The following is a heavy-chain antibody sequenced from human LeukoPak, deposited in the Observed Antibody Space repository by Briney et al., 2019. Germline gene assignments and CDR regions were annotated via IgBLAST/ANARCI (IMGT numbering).Heavy chain of an antibody. D-gene: IGHD3-22*01. Sequence: ASVKVSCKPSGGTFSSYAISWVRRAPGQGLEWMGGIIPIFGTANYAQKFQGRVTITTDESTSTAYMELSSLRSEDTAVYYCARDLDSSGYGSFDYWGQGTLVTVSS. V-gene: IGHV1-69*05. J-gene: IGHJ4*02. CDR1: GGTFSSYA. CDR2: IIPIFGTA. CDR3: ARDLDSSGYGSFDY.